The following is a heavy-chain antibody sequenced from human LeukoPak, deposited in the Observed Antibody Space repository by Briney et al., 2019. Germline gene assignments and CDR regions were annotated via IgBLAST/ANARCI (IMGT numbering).Heavy chain of an antibody. CDR1: GFIFSTYG. Sequence: GGSLRLSCAASGFIFSTYGMHWVRQAPGKGLEWVAVVWSGGNNKYYSDSVKGRFTISRDNSKNTLYLQMNSRRAEDTAVYYCAKDGQVGAIGYFDYRGQGTLVTVSS. D-gene: IGHD1-26*01. CDR2: VWSGGNNK. V-gene: IGHV3-33*06. J-gene: IGHJ4*02. CDR3: AKDGQVGAIGYFDY.